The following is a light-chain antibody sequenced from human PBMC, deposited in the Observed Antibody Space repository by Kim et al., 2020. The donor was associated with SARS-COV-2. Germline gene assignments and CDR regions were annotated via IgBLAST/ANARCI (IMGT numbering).Light chain of an antibody. V-gene: IGLV3-19*01. J-gene: IGLJ2*01. CDR3: NSRDSSGNHLV. Sequence: ALGQTVRITRQGDSLRSYYASWYQQKPGQAPVLVIYGKNNRPSGIQDRISGSSSGNTASLTNTGAKAEDEADYYCNSRDSSGNHLVFGGGTQLTVL. CDR1: SLRSYY. CDR2: GKN.